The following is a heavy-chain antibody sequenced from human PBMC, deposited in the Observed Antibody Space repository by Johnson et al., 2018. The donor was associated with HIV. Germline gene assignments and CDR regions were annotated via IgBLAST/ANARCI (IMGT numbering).Heavy chain of an antibody. CDR3: ARGRGYYYDSGPDAFDI. CDR1: GFTFDDYA. Sequence: VQLVESGGGLVQPGGSLRLSCAASGFTFDDYAMHWVRQAPGKGLEWVSGINWNSGSIGYADSVKGRFTISRDNAKNSLYLQMNSLRAEDTAVYYCARGRGYYYDSGPDAFDIWGQGTMVTVSS. D-gene: IGHD3-22*01. V-gene: IGHV3-9*01. J-gene: IGHJ3*02. CDR2: INWNSGSI.